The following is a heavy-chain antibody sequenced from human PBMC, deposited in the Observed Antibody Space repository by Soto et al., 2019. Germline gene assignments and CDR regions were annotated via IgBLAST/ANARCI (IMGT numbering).Heavy chain of an antibody. Sequence: QVQVVQSRAEVKKPGASVKVSCKTSGYTFTDYDINWVRQAPGQGLEYMGWVSPENSNAGYAQQFRGRVSMTTNTIISTAYLELTDLRYEDTAVYYCEVTTGYRGQGTMVIVSS. V-gene: IGHV1-8*01. D-gene: IGHD4-17*01. CDR2: VSPENSNA. CDR3: EVTTGY. J-gene: IGHJ4*02. CDR1: GYTFTDYD.